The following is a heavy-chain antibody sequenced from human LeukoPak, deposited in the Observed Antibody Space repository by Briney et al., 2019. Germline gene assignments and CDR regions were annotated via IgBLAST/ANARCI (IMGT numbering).Heavy chain of an antibody. CDR2: IHYSGST. CDR3: ARVFDSGSQAYFYYMDV. Sequence: PSETLSLTCTVSGGSISSYYWSWIRQPPGKGLEWIGYIHYSGSTYYNPSLTSRVTISIDTSKNQFSLKVSSVTAADTAVYYCARVFDSGSQAYFYYMDVWGKGTTVTISS. V-gene: IGHV4-59*01. D-gene: IGHD3-10*01. CDR1: GGSISSYY. J-gene: IGHJ6*03.